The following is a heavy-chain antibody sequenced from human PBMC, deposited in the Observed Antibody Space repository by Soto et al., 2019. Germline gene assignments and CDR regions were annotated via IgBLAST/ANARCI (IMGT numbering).Heavy chain of an antibody. CDR3: ARDGRVATSLNYYYFGMHV. J-gene: IGHJ6*02. CDR1: GFTVSSNY. D-gene: IGHD5-12*01. V-gene: IGHV3-53*04. CDR2: IYSGGST. Sequence: PGGSLRLSCAASGFTVSSNYMSWVRQAPGKGLEWVSVIYSGGSTYYADSVKGRFTISRHNSKNTLYLQMNSLRAEDTAVYYCARDGRVATSLNYYYFGMHVWGPGTTATASS.